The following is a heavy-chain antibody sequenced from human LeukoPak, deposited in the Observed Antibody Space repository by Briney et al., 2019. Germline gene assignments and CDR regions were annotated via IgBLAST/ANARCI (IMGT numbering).Heavy chain of an antibody. CDR1: GFTFSSYA. CDR2: ISGSGGST. D-gene: IGHD6-19*01. V-gene: IGHV3-23*01. Sequence: PGGSLRLSCVASGFTFSSYAMSWVRQAPGKGLEWVSGISGSGGSTYYADSVKGRFTISRDNSKNTLFLRMNSLRAEDTAVYYCAKETYSSGWYPYFDCWGQGTLVTVSS. CDR3: AKETYSSGWYPYFDC. J-gene: IGHJ4*02.